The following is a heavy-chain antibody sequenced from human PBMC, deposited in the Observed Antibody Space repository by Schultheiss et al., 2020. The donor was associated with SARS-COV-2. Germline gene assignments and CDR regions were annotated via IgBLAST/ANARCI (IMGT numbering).Heavy chain of an antibody. CDR1: GFTFSSYS. D-gene: IGHD3-3*01. CDR3: ARDPDFWSGYSGWFFDY. CDR2: ISSSSSYI. V-gene: IGHV3-21*01. J-gene: IGHJ4*02. Sequence: GESLKISCAASGFTFSSYSMNWVRQAPGKGLEWVSSISSSSSYIYYADSVKGRFTISRDNAKNSLYLQMNSLRAEDTAVYYCARDPDFWSGYSGWFFDYWGQGALVTVSS.